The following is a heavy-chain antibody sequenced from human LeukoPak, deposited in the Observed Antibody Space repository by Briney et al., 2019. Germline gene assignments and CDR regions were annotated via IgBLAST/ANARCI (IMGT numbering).Heavy chain of an antibody. D-gene: IGHD6-13*01. CDR1: GFTYRSYA. CDR3: AKARYIRSWPSFDY. V-gene: IGHV3-23*01. J-gene: IGHJ4*02. CDR2: ISGRGANT. Sequence: QPGGSLRLSCAASGFTYRSYAMTWLRQAPGKGLEWVSTISGRGANTSNADCVKGRFTISSDNSKNTLSLQMHSLRAEDTATYYCAKARYIRSWPSFDYWGQGTLVTVSS.